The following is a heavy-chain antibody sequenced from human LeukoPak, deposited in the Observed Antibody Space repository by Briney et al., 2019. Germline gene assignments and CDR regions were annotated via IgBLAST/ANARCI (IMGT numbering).Heavy chain of an antibody. CDR3: ARDSAFSSYSH. CDR2: ISYSGRST. Sequence: PGGSLRLSCAASGFTFSSYAMSWVRQAPGKGLEWVSAISYSGRSTYYAASVKGRFTISRDDSKNMVLLQMDSLRVGDTARYYCARDSAFSSYSHWGQGALVTVSS. D-gene: IGHD2-21*01. V-gene: IGHV3-23*01. CDR1: GFTFSSYA. J-gene: IGHJ1*01.